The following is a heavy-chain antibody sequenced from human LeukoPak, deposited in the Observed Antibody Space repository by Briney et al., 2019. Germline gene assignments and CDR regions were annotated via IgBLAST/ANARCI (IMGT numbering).Heavy chain of an antibody. Sequence: SETLSLTCTVSGGSISSGGYYWSWIRQHPGKGLEWIGYIYYSGSTYYNPSLKSRVTISVDTSKNQFSLKPSSVTAADTAVYYCARGSGYDYGAPRVFDPWGQGTLVTVSS. J-gene: IGHJ5*02. CDR3: ARGSGYDYGAPRVFDP. CDR2: IYYSGST. D-gene: IGHD4-17*01. CDR1: GGSISSGGYY. V-gene: IGHV4-31*03.